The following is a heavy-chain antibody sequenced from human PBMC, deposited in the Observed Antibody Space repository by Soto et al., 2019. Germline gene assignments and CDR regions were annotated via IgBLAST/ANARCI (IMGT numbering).Heavy chain of an antibody. V-gene: IGHV4-59*01. CDR1: GGSISSYY. Sequence: KPSETLSLTCTVSGGSISSYYWSWIRQPPGKGLEWIGYIYYSGSTDYNPSLKSRVSMSVDPSKNQFSLKLSSVTAADTAVYYCARSAPDLDFDYWGQGTLVTVSS. CDR3: ARSAPDLDFDY. J-gene: IGHJ4*02. CDR2: IYYSGST.